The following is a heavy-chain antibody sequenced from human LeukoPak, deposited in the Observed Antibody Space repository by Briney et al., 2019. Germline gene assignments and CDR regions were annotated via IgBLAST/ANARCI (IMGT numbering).Heavy chain of an antibody. CDR3: AKDANFLRSSGYLIPIDF. CDR1: GFTFSRNA. CDR2: ISGNGLGT. Sequence: GGSLRLSCAASGFTFSRNAMNWVRQAPGKGLEWVAAISGNGLGTYYADSVKGRFNISRDNSRNTLYLHMNSLRIGDTAFYYCAKDANFLRSSGYLIPIDFWGQGTLVTVSS. V-gene: IGHV3-23*01. J-gene: IGHJ4*02. D-gene: IGHD3-22*01.